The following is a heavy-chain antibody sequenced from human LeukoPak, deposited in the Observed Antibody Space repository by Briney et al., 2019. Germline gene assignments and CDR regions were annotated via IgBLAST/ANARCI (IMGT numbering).Heavy chain of an antibody. CDR1: EFHFSTHG. CDR3: VRDLDWGAFDV. J-gene: IGHJ3*01. D-gene: IGHD3/OR15-3a*01. Sequence: GGTLRLSCAASEFHFSTHGMNWVRQAPGKGLEWVSGVSPSGDITYYADSVMGRFTISRDNRKSTVSLQMNSLRAEDTALYYCVRDLDWGAFDVWGQGTMVTVSS. CDR2: VSPSGDIT. V-gene: IGHV3-23*01.